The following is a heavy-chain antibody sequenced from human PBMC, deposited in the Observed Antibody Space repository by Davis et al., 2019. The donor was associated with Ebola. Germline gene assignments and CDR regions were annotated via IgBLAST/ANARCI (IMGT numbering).Heavy chain of an antibody. CDR2: ISGSGGST. D-gene: IGHD2-15*01. CDR1: GFTFSSYA. Sequence: GESLKISCAASGFTFSSYAMSWVRQAPGKGLEWVSAISGSGGSTYYADSVKGRFTISRDNAKNTLYLQMNSLRAEDTAVYYCASIRISGMDVWGQGTTVTVSS. CDR3: ASIRISGMDV. J-gene: IGHJ6*02. V-gene: IGHV3-23*01.